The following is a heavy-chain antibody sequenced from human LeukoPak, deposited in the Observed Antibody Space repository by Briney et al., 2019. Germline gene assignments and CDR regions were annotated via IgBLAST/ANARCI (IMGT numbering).Heavy chain of an antibody. CDR2: IYYSGST. J-gene: IGHJ4*02. CDR3: ARRSYYDSSGIFDY. D-gene: IGHD3-22*01. V-gene: IGHV4-39*01. Sequence: PSETLSLTCTVSGGSISSGSYYWGWIRQPPGKGLEWIGSIYYSGSTYYNPTLKSRVTISVDTSKNQFSLKLSSVTAADTAVYYCARRSYYDSSGIFDYWGQGTLVTVSS. CDR1: GGSISSGSYY.